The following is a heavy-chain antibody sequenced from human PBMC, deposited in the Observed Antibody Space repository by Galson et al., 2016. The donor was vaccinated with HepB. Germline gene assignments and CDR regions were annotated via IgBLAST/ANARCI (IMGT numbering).Heavy chain of an antibody. J-gene: IGHJ4*02. D-gene: IGHD2-21*01. Sequence: SLRLSCAASGFTFSSYGMHWVRQAPGKGLEWVAVISYDGSTKYYADSVKGRLTISRDNSENTLYLQMNSLRAEDTAVYYCARGGGYYYFDYWGQGNLVTVSS. CDR1: GFTFSSYG. V-gene: IGHV3-30*03. CDR2: ISYDGSTK. CDR3: ARGGGYYYFDY.